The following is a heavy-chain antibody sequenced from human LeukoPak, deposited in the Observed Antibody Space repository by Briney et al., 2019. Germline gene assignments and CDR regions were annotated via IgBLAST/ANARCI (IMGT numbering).Heavy chain of an antibody. CDR1: GGSISSSSYY. CDR3: ARLFFGSAVAGSDY. V-gene: IGHV4-39*07. Sequence: KTSETLSLTCTVSGGSISSSSYYWGWIRQPPGKGLEWIGSIYHSGSTYYNPSLKSRVTISVDTSKNQFSLKLSSVTAADTAVYYCARLFFGSAVAGSDYWGQGTLVTVSS. J-gene: IGHJ4*02. CDR2: IYHSGST. D-gene: IGHD6-19*01.